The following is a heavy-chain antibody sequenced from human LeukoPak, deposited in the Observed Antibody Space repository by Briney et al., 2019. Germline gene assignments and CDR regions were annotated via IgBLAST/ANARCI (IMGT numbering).Heavy chain of an antibody. D-gene: IGHD4-17*01. V-gene: IGHV4-34*01. CDR3: AREAANGDYDGDFDY. Sequence: SETLSLTCAVYGGSFSGYYWSWIRQPPGKGLEWIGEINHSGSTNYNPSLKSRVTISVDTSKNQFSLKLSSVTAADTAVYYCAREAANGDYDGDFDYWGQGTLITVS. CDR1: GGSFSGYY. CDR2: INHSGST. J-gene: IGHJ4*02.